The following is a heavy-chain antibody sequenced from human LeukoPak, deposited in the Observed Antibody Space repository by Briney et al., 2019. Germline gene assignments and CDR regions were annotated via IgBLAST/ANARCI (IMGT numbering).Heavy chain of an antibody. Sequence: GTLSLSCAGSGGWFSDYYMSWIRQAPGKGLEWVSYISNDSVDKYYVDSVRGRFTISRDNAKKSMYLQMSGLRVEDTAVYYCARRDWVSGAVRAFDIWGQGTMVTVSS. D-gene: IGHD3-3*01. CDR2: ISNDSVDK. CDR1: GGWFSDYY. J-gene: IGHJ3*02. V-gene: IGHV3-11*04. CDR3: ARRDWVSGAVRAFDI.